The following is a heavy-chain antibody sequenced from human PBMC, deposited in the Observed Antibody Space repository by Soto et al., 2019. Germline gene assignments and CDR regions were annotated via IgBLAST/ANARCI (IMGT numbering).Heavy chain of an antibody. J-gene: IGHJ4*02. D-gene: IGHD2-2*01. CDR2: TSADNGDT. Sequence: QVQLVQSGAEVKEPGASVKVSCKASGYTFTRYGFSWVRQAPGQGLEWMAWTSADNGDTNYAPKLQGIVTLTTDSSAGTAYMELRSLRSDDTAVYYCARDERRTCTSSTCYYFDYWGQGTLVSVSS. CDR1: GYTFTRYG. V-gene: IGHV1-18*04. CDR3: ARDERRTCTSSTCYYFDY.